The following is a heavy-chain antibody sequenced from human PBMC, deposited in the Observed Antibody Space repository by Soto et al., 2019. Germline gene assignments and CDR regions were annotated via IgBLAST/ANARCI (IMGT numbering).Heavy chain of an antibody. J-gene: IGHJ4*02. CDR1: GFTFSSYA. D-gene: IGHD5-18*01. Sequence: GGSLRLSCAASGFTFSSYAMSWVRQAPGKGLEWVSVISGSGGYTYYADSVKGRFTISRDNSKNTLFLQMNNLRAEDTAEYYCAKNRRGDTVMVRADYWGQGTLVTVSS. CDR2: ISGSGGYT. V-gene: IGHV3-23*01. CDR3: AKNRRGDTVMVRADY.